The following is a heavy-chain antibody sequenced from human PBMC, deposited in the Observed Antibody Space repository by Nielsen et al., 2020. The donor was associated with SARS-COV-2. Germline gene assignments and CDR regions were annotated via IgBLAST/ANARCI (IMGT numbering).Heavy chain of an antibody. D-gene: IGHD2-2*02. CDR1: GFTFSDYY. CDR2: ISSSSSYT. V-gene: IGHV3-11*06. J-gene: IGHJ4*02. CDR3: ARRGSYCSSTSCYRGDYFDY. Sequence: GESLKISCAASGFTFSDYYMSWIRQAPGKGLEWVSYISSSSSYTNYADSVKGRFTISSDNAKNSLYLQMNSLRAEDTAVYYCARRGSYCSSTSCYRGDYFDYWGQGTLVTVSS.